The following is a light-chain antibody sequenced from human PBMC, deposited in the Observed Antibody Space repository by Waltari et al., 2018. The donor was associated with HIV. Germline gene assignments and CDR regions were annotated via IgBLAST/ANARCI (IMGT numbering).Light chain of an antibody. CDR2: DDS. CDR3: QVWDSSSDLV. Sequence: SYVLTQPPSVSVAPGQTARITCGGNNIGSKSVHWYQQKPGQAPVLVVYDDSDRPSGIPELFSGSNSGNTATLTISRVEAGDEADYYCQVWDSSSDLVFGGGTKLTVL. CDR1: NIGSKS. J-gene: IGLJ3*02. V-gene: IGLV3-21*02.